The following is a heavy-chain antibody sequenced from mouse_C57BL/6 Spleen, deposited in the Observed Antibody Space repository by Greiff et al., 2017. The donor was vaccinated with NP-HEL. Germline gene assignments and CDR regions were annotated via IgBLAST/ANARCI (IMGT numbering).Heavy chain of an antibody. CDR1: GFTFSSYA. V-gene: IGHV5-4*01. CDR3: ASGSPYFGY. CDR2: ISDGGSYT. D-gene: IGHD1-1*01. Sequence: EVQLVESGGGLVKPGGSLKLSCAASGFTFSSYAMSWVRQTPEKRLEWVATISDGGSYTYYPDNVKGRFTISRDNAKNNLYLQMSHLKSEDTAMYYCASGSPYFGYWGQGTTLTVSS. J-gene: IGHJ2*01.